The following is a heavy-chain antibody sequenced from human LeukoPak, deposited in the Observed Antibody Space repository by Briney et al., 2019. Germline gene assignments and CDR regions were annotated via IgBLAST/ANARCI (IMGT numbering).Heavy chain of an antibody. V-gene: IGHV3-30-3*01. D-gene: IGHD3-22*01. CDR3: ARDPDRSYFDY. CDR2: ISSDGSNI. CDR1: GFTFSSSA. J-gene: IGHJ4*02. Sequence: GGSLRLSCAASGFTFSSSAMHWVRQAPGKGLKWVALISSDGSNIHYADSVKGRFTISRDNSKNTLYLQMNSLRAEDTAVYFCARDPDRSYFDYWGQGTLVTVSS.